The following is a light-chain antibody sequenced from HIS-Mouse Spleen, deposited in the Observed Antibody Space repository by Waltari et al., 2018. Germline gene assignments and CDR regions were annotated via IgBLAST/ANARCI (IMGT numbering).Light chain of an antibody. CDR2: AAS. CDR3: QQLNSYPLYT. CDR1: QGISSY. Sequence: DIQLTQSPSFLSASVGDRVPITCRASQGISSYLAWYQQKPGKAPKLLIYAASTLQSGVPSRFSGSGSGTEFTLTISSLQPEDFATYYCQQLNSYPLYTFGQGTKLEIK. J-gene: IGKJ2*01. V-gene: IGKV1-9*01.